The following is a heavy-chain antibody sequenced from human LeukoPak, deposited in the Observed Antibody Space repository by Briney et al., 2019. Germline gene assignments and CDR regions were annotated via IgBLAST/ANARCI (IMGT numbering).Heavy chain of an antibody. CDR2: IYYSGST. J-gene: IGHJ4*02. V-gene: IGHV4-59*01. CDR1: GGSISSYY. CDR3: ARDPYSNYEFDY. D-gene: IGHD4-11*01. Sequence: SETLSLTSTVSGGSISSYYWSWIRQPPGKGLEWIGYIYYSGSTNYNPSLKSRVTISVDTSKNQFSLKLSSVTAADTAVYYCARDPYSNYEFDYWGQGTLVTVSS.